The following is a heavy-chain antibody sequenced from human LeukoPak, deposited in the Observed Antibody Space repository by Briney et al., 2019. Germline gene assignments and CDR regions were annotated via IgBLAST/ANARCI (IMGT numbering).Heavy chain of an antibody. D-gene: IGHD3-22*01. CDR1: GFSFSTYW. CDR3: ARGGLNYYDSDGFDY. J-gene: IGHJ4*02. CDR2: IKQDGSEK. V-gene: IGHV3-7*01. Sequence: GGSLRLSCAASGFSFSTYWMTWVRQAPGKGLQWVANIKQDGSEKYYVDSVKGRFTISRDNAKNSLYLQLNSLRAEDTAVYYCARGGLNYYDSDGFDYWGQGTLVTVSS.